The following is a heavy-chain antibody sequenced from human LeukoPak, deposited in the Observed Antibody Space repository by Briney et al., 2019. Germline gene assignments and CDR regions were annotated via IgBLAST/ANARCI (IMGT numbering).Heavy chain of an antibody. CDR3: ARDSDSSGWGQDYFDC. V-gene: IGHV3-64*01. CDR2: ISSNGGST. Sequence: GGSLRLSCAASGFTFSSYAMHWVRQAPGKGLEYVSTISSNGGSTYYANSVKGRFTISRDNSKNTLYLQMGSLRAEDMAVYYCARDSDSSGWGQDYFDCWGQGTLVTVSS. D-gene: IGHD6-19*01. J-gene: IGHJ4*02. CDR1: GFTFSSYA.